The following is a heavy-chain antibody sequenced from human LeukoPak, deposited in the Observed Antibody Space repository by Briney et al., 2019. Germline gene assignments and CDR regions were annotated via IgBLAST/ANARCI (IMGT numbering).Heavy chain of an antibody. CDR1: GFTFSSYS. Sequence: PGGSLRLSCAASGFTFSSYSMNWVRQAPGKGLEWVSYISSSSSTIYYADSVKGRFTISRDNAKNSLYLQMNSLRAEDTAVYYCARFPSPGIAAAGTYYWGQGTLVTVSS. J-gene: IGHJ4*02. V-gene: IGHV3-48*01. CDR2: ISSSSSTI. D-gene: IGHD6-13*01. CDR3: ARFPSPGIAAAGTYY.